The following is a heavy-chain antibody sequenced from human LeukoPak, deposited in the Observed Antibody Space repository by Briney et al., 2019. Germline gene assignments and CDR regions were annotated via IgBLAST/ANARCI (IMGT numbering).Heavy chain of an antibody. CDR3: ARAPIAAADTSYFDY. CDR1: GFTFSDYY. Sequence: PGGSLRLSCAASGFTFSDYYMSWIRQAPGKGLGWVSFISSSSSYTNYADSVKGRFTISRDNAKNSLYLQMNSLRAEDTAVYYCARAPIAAADTSYFDYWGQGTLVTVSS. V-gene: IGHV3-11*06. J-gene: IGHJ4*02. CDR2: ISSSSSYT. D-gene: IGHD6-13*01.